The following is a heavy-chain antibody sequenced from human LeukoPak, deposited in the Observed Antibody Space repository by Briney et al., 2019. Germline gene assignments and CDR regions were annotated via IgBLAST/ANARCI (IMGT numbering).Heavy chain of an antibody. V-gene: IGHV4-34*01. CDR1: GGSFSGYY. CDR2: IDHSGST. D-gene: IGHD1-1*01. CDR3: ASFTITYNPFDS. J-gene: IGHJ4*02. Sequence: SETLSPTCAVYGGSFSGYYWSWIRQPPGKGLEWIGEIDHSGSTNYNPSLKSRVTISLDTPKNQFSLKLNSVTAADTAVYYCASFTITYNPFDSWGQGTLVTVSS.